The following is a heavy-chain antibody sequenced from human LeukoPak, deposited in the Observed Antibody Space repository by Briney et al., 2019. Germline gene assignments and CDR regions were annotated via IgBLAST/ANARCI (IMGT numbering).Heavy chain of an antibody. CDR1: GYTFSDYY. V-gene: IGHV1-2*02. Sequence: GAAVKVSCKASGYTFSDYYVHWVRQAPGQGLEWMGWIDPNSGGTRYAQKFQGRVTVARDTSISTAYMELRGLTSDDTAVYYCVRDLDSFTNGVRYDGFDTWGQGTRVTVSS. CDR3: VRDLDSFTNGVRYDGFDT. CDR2: IDPNSGGT. D-gene: IGHD2-8*01. J-gene: IGHJ5*02.